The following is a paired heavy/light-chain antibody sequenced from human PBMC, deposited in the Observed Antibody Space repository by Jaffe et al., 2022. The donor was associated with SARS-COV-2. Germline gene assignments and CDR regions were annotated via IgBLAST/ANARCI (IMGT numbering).Heavy chain of an antibody. CDR3: ARGRGVRRGILPVASAKQPTMLDY. J-gene: IGHJ4*02. V-gene: IGHV4-34*01. Sequence: QVQLQQWGPGLLKPSETLSLRCAVYGGSFSGHFWTWVRQSPGEGLEWIGDINHNGIINFNPSLKNRVTLSIDLPNNQFSLNLDSVTATDTAVYYCARGRGVRRGILPVASAKQPTMLDYWGQGILVTVSS. CDR1: GGSFSGHF. D-gene: IGHD3-10*02. CDR2: INHNGII.
Light chain of an antibody. CDR2: GAS. V-gene: IGKV3-20*01. J-gene: IGKJ1*01. Sequence: EIVLTQSPVTLSLSPGERATLSCRASQAISSNSLAWYQQKAGQAPRLLIYGASNWATGVPDRFSGSGSGTDFTLTISRLEPEDFAVYYCQQFNTSPWTFGQGTRVDIK. CDR3: QQFNTSPWT. CDR1: QAISSNS.